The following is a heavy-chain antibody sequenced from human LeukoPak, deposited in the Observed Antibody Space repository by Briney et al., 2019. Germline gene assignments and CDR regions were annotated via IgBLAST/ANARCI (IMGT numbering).Heavy chain of an antibody. Sequence: GGSLRLSCAVSGFTFSNYGMHWVRQAPGKGLEWVAFIRYDGSNNYYADSVKGRFTISRDNSKNTLYLQMNSLRAEDTAVYYCAKDRAATGTIPAPPGRYWGQGTLVTVSS. J-gene: IGHJ4*02. D-gene: IGHD6-13*01. CDR3: AKDRAATGTIPAPPGRY. CDR1: GFTFSNYG. CDR2: IRYDGSNN. V-gene: IGHV3-30*02.